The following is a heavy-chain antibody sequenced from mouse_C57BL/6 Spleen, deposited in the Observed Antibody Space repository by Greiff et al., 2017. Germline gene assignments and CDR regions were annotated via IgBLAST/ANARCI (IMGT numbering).Heavy chain of an antibody. D-gene: IGHD2-4*01. CDR3: ARGDYLYYFDY. J-gene: IGHJ2*01. Sequence: VQLQQSGAELVRPGTSVKVSCKASGYAFTNYLIEWVKQRPGQGLEWIGVINPGSGGTNYNEKFKGKATLTADKSSSTAYMQLSSLTSEDSAVYFCARGDYLYYFDYWGQGTTLTVSS. CDR1: GYAFTNYL. V-gene: IGHV1-54*01. CDR2: INPGSGGT.